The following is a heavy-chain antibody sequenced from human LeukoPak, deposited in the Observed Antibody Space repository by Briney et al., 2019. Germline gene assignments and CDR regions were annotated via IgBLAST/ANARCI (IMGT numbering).Heavy chain of an antibody. CDR3: AHRMGIAASGTYDY. V-gene: IGHV2-5*08. CDR2: IYWDDDK. CDR1: GFSLSTSGMC. D-gene: IGHD6-13*01. J-gene: IGHJ4*02. Sequence: SGPALVKPTQTLTLTCTFSGFSLSTSGMCVSWIRQPPGKALEWLALIYWDDDKRYSPSLKSRLTIAKDTSKNQVVLTMTNMDPVDTATYYCAHRMGIAASGTYDYWGQGTLVTVSS.